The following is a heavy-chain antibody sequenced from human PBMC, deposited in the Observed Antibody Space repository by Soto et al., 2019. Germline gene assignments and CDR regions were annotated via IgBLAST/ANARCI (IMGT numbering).Heavy chain of an antibody. J-gene: IGHJ6*02. D-gene: IGHD5-12*01. Sequence: QVQLVQSGAEVKKPGSSVKVSCKASGGTFSSYAISWVRQAPGQGLEWMGGIIPIFGTANYAQKFQGRVTITADEPTSTAYMELSSLRSEDTAVYYCARDLWEYSGYGRYYYYGMDVWGQGTTVTVSS. CDR1: GGTFSSYA. CDR2: IIPIFGTA. CDR3: ARDLWEYSGYGRYYYYGMDV. V-gene: IGHV1-69*01.